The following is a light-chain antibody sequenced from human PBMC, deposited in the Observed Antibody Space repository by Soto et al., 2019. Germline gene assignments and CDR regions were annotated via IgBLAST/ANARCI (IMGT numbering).Light chain of an antibody. J-gene: IGLJ3*02. CDR1: NSNIDTNY. CDR2: RSS. V-gene: IGLV1-47*01. Sequence: QSVLTQPPSASGTPGQRVTISCSGGNSNIDTNYVYWYQQLPGTAPKLLIYRSSERPSGVPDRFSASKSGTSGSLAISGLRSEDEADYFCAAWDASLSGHWVFGGGTKVTVL. CDR3: AAWDASLSGHWV.